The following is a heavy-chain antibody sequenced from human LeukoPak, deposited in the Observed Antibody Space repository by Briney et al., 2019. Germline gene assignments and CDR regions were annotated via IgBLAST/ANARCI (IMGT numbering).Heavy chain of an antibody. CDR2: INHSGST. V-gene: IGHV4-34*01. Sequence: SETLSLTCAVYGGSFSGYYWSWIRQPPGKGLEWIGEINHSGSTNYNPSLKSRVTISADTSKNQFSLKLSSVTAADTAVYYCARAIVVVVAATRRNWFDPWGQGTLVTVSS. CDR1: GGSFSGYY. J-gene: IGHJ5*02. D-gene: IGHD2-15*01. CDR3: ARAIVVVVAATRRNWFDP.